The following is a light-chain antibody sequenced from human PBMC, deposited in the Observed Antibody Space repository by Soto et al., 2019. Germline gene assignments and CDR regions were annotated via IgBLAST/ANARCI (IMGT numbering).Light chain of an antibody. Sequence: EIVMTQSPASLSVSPGAGATLSCRASQSVASNVAWSQQKPGQGPRLLIHAASTRAAGVPARFSGSGSATDCTLTISSLQSEDFAVYYCQQYHNWPPQYTFGQGTKLQIK. CDR3: QQYHNWPPQYT. CDR1: QSVASN. CDR2: AAS. V-gene: IGKV3-15*01. J-gene: IGKJ2*01.